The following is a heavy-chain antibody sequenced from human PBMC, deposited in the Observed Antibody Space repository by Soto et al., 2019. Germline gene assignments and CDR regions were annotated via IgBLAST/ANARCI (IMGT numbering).Heavy chain of an antibody. CDR2: ISTYNGDT. J-gene: IGHJ6*02. CDR1: GYSFSSYA. CDR3: ARIPATKYSYYYVMDV. Sequence: ASVKVSCKASGYSFSSYAIIWVRQARGQGLEWMGWISTYNGDTKYAQKFQGRVTMTTDTSTSTAYMELRSLRSDDTAVYYCARIPATKYSYYYVMDVWGQGTTVTVSS. V-gene: IGHV1-18*01.